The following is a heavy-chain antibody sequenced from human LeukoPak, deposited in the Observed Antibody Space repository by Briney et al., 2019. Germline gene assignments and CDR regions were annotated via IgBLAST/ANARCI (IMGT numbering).Heavy chain of an antibody. V-gene: IGHV4-34*01. CDR1: GGSFSGYY. CDR2: INHSGST. Sequence: PSETLSLTSAVYGGSFSGYYWSWIRQPPGKGLEWIGEINHSGSTNYNPSLKSRVTISVDTSKTQFSLQLSSVPAADTAVYYCARGRDIAAAGTWNFDYWGQGTLVTVSS. CDR3: ARGRDIAAAGTWNFDY. D-gene: IGHD6-13*01. J-gene: IGHJ4*02.